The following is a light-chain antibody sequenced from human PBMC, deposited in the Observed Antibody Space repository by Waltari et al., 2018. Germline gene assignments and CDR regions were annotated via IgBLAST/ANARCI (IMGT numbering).Light chain of an antibody. J-gene: IGLJ1*01. CDR1: RSDVGNYNL. Sequence: QSGLTQPASVSGSPGQSITISCTGTRSDVGNYNLVSWYQPYPGNAPKLMVYEVTKRTAGVSDRFSGSKSGNTASLTIYGLQSEDEADYYCCSYAGLGIYVFGTGTKVTVL. CDR3: CSYAGLGIYV. V-gene: IGLV2-23*02. CDR2: EVT.